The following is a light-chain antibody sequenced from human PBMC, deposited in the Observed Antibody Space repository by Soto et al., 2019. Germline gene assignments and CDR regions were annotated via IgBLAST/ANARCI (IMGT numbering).Light chain of an antibody. CDR3: QQYNRYSRT. V-gene: IGKV1-5*03. CDR1: QSISSW. CDR2: KAS. Sequence: DIQMTQSPSILSASVGDRVTITCRASQSISSWLAWYQQKPGKAPKLLIYKASSLESGVPSRFSGSGSGTEFTLTISSLQPDDFATYYCQQYNRYSRTFGQGTKVEIK. J-gene: IGKJ1*01.